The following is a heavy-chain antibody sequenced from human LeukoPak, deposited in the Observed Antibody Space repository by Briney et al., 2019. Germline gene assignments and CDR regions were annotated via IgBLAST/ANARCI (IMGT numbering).Heavy chain of an antibody. CDR1: GGSISSSSYY. CDR3: ALYCSSTSCYTGGDY. CDR2: IYYSGST. Sequence: SETLSLTCTVSGGSISSSSYYWGWIRQPPGKGLEWIGSIYYSGSTYYNPSLKSRVTISVDTSKNQFSLKLSSVTAADTAVYYCALYCSSTSCYTGGDYWGQGTLVTVSS. J-gene: IGHJ4*02. D-gene: IGHD2-2*02. V-gene: IGHV4-39*01.